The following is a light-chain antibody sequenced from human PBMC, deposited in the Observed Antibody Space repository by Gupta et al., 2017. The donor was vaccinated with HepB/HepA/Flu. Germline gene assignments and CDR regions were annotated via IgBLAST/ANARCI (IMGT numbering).Light chain of an antibody. CDR2: AAS. CDR3: QHLNSYPFT. J-gene: IGKJ4*01. CDR1: QDINNY. V-gene: IGKV1-9*01. Sequence: QLTQSPSFLSASVGDRVTITCRASQDINNYLAWYLQKPGKVPKLLIYAASTLQSEVPSRFSGSGSGTDFTLTISSLQPEDFATYYCQHLNSYPFTFGGGTKVEIK.